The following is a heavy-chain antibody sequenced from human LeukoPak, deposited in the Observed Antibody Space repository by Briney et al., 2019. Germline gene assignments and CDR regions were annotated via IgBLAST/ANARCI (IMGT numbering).Heavy chain of an antibody. CDR3: ASLRSYCSSTSCYTRFDY. V-gene: IGHV4-39*01. CDR1: GGSISSSSYY. CDR2: IYYSGST. D-gene: IGHD2-2*02. J-gene: IGHJ4*02. Sequence: SETLSLTCTVSGGSISSSSYYWGWIRQPPGKGLEWIGSIYYSGSTYYNPSLKSRVTISVDTSKNQFSLKLSSVTAADTAVYYCASLRSYCSSTSCYTRFDYWGQGTLVTVSS.